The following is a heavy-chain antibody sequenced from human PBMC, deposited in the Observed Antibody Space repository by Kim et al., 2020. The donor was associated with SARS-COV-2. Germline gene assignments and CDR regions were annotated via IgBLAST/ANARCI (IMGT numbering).Heavy chain of an antibody. CDR3: LGYSYGLGVYYYYYGLDV. J-gene: IGHJ6*02. Sequence: SETLSLTCTVSGGSISSSSYYWGWIRQPPGKGLEWIGSIYYSGSTYYNPSLKSRVTISVDTSKNQFSLKLSSVTAADTAVYYCLGYSYGLGVYYYYYGLDVWGQGTTVTVSS. D-gene: IGHD5-18*01. CDR1: GGSISSSSYY. V-gene: IGHV4-39*01. CDR2: IYYSGST.